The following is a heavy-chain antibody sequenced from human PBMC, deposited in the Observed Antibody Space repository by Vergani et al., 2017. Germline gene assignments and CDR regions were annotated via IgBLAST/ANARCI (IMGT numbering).Heavy chain of an antibody. Sequence: QVQLQESGPGLVKPSETLSLTCTVSGGYISSYYWSWIRQPPGKGLEWIGYIYYSGSTNYNPSLKSRVTISVDTSKNQFSLKLSSVTAADTAVYYCARDSGGDAIDYWGQGTLVTVSS. V-gene: IGHV4-59*01. CDR1: GGYISSYY. CDR2: IYYSGST. CDR3: ARDSGGDAIDY. J-gene: IGHJ4*02. D-gene: IGHD3-10*01.